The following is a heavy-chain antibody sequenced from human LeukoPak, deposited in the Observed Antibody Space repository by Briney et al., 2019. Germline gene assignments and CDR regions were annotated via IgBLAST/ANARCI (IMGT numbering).Heavy chain of an antibody. CDR2: INPNSGGT. CDR1: GYTFTGYY. Sequence: ASVKVSCKASGYTFTGYYMHWVRQPPGQGLEWMGWINPNSGGTNYAQKFQGRVTMTRDTSISTAYMELSRLRSDDTAVYYCARAMSYYYYYMDVWGKGTTVTVSS. CDR3: ARAMSYYYYYMDV. V-gene: IGHV1-2*02. J-gene: IGHJ6*03.